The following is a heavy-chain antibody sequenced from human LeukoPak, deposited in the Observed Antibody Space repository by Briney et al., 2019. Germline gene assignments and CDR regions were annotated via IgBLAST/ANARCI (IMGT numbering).Heavy chain of an antibody. CDR2: IYHTGNI. V-gene: IGHV4-59*01. CDR1: GASITSYY. CDR3: ARYHYDSSGYYYWFDP. Sequence: SETLSLTCAVSGASITSYYWTWIRQPPGKGLEWIGYIYHTGNIKYNPSLNSRVTISIDTSKNQFSLKLSSVTAADTAVYYCARYHYDSSGYYYWFDPWGQGTLVTVSS. J-gene: IGHJ5*02. D-gene: IGHD3-22*01.